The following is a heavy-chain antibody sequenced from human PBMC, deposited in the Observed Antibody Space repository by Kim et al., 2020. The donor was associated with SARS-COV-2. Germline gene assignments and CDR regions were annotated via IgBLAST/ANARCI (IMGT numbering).Heavy chain of an antibody. V-gene: IGHV3-11*01. CDR3: ARDPRYILPDYFYGMDV. J-gene: IGHJ6*02. CDR2: ISTSGRTI. D-gene: IGHD2-21*01. Sequence: GGSLRLSCAASGFTFSDYYMTWIRQAPGKGLEWVSYISTSGRTIYYADSVKGRFTISRDNAKNSLYLQMNGLRAEDTAVYYCARDPRYILPDYFYGMDVWDQGTTVTVSS. CDR1: GFTFSDYY.